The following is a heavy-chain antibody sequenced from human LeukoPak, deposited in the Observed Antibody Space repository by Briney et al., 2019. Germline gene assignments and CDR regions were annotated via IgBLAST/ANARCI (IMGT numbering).Heavy chain of an antibody. J-gene: IGHJ4*02. V-gene: IGHV4-59*01. CDR3: ARGPTRYYFDY. Sequence: SVTLSLTCTVSGGSITNYYWSWVRQPPGQGLEWIAYIYHTGSTNYNPSLKSRVTISIDTSKNQFSLNLSSVTAADTAIYYCARGPTRYYFDYWGQGTLVTVSS. CDR1: GGSITNYY. CDR2: IYHTGST.